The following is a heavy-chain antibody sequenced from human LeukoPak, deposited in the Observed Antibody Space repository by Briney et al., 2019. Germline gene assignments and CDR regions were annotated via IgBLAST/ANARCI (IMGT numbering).Heavy chain of an antibody. J-gene: IGHJ4*02. V-gene: IGHV3-23*01. CDR1: GFTFNNYA. D-gene: IGHD3-10*01. CDR2: ISGSGGST. Sequence: GGSLRLSWAASGFTFNNYALSWVRQPPGKGLEWVASISGSGGSTNCTDSVKGRFTISRDNSQNTLYLQMNTLRAEDTAVYYCAKDGSGFYYRYFDYWGQGTLVTVSS. CDR3: AKDGSGFYYRYFDY.